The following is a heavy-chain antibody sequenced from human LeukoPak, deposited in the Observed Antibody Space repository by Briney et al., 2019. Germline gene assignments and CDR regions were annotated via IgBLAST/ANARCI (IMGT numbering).Heavy chain of an antibody. CDR3: ARPYSSGWDNWFDP. Sequence: GGSLRLSCAASGFTFSSHEMNWVRQAPGKGLEWVSYISGSGSTIYYADSVKGRFTISRDNAKNSLYLQMNSLRAEDTAVYYCARPYSSGWDNWFDPWGQGTLVTVSS. CDR1: GFTFSSHE. D-gene: IGHD6-19*01. CDR2: ISGSGSTI. J-gene: IGHJ5*02. V-gene: IGHV3-48*03.